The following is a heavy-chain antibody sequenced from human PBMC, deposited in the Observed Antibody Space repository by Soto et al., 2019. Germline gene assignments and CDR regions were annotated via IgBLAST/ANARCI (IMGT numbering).Heavy chain of an antibody. Sequence: QVQLVQSGAEVKKPGASVKVSCKASGYTFTSYGISWVRQAPGQGLEWMGWISAYNGNTNYAQKLQGRVTMTTDTPXSTAYMELRSLRSDDTAVYYCASSYCGGDCYSVYYYYGMDVWGQGTTVTVSS. CDR3: ASSYCGGDCYSVYYYYGMDV. CDR2: ISAYNGNT. J-gene: IGHJ6*02. V-gene: IGHV1-18*01. CDR1: GYTFTSYG. D-gene: IGHD2-21*02.